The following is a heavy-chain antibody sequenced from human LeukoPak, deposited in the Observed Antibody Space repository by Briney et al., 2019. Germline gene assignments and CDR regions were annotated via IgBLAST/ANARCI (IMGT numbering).Heavy chain of an antibody. V-gene: IGHV4-4*02. Sequence: SETLSLTCAVSGGSISSSNWWSWVRQPPGKGLEWIGEIYHSGSTYYNPSLKSRVTISVDTSKNQFSLKLSSVTAADTAVYYCARAVTSSSSWYKWVNWFDPWGQGTLVTVSS. D-gene: IGHD6-13*01. J-gene: IGHJ5*02. CDR2: IYHSGST. CDR3: ARAVTSSSSWYKWVNWFDP. CDR1: GGSISSSNW.